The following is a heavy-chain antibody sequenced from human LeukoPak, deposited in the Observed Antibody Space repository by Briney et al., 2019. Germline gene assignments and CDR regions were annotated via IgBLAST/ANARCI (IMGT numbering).Heavy chain of an antibody. CDR3: ARVGRSTWYVPY. CDR2: IYYSGST. J-gene: IGHJ4*02. CDR1: GVSISSSRYY. D-gene: IGHD6-13*01. V-gene: IGHV4-39*01. Sequence: SETLSLTCTVSGVSISSSRYYWGWIRQPPGKGLEWIGSIYYSGSTYYNPSLRSRVTISVDTSKNQLSLKLTSVTAADTAVYYCARVGRSTWYVPYWGQGTLVTVSS.